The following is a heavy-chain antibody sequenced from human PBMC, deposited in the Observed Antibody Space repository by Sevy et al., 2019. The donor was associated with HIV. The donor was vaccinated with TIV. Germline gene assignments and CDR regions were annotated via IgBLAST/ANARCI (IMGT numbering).Heavy chain of an antibody. J-gene: IGHJ1*01. Sequence: GGSLRLSCAASGFTFNRYSMHWVRQAPGKGLEWVATISFDATNKHYPDSVKGRFTISRDNFQDSLFLQMDSLGPEDTAVYYCALERLSSDVAEYFQNWGQGTLVTVSS. CDR2: ISFDATNK. CDR1: GFTFNRYS. D-gene: IGHD1-1*01. V-gene: IGHV3-30-3*01. CDR3: ALERLSSDVAEYFQN.